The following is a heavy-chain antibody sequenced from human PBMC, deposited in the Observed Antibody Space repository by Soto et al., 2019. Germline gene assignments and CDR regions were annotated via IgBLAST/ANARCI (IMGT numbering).Heavy chain of an antibody. CDR2: ISGKNGNT. Sequence: QVPLVQSGGELKKPGASVKVSCKASGYSFSDFGITWVRQAPGQGLEWMGWISGKNGNTNYAQKVQGRVTLTADTSTSTAYMEMRALTSDDTGIYYCARSDYYEATGTFENWGQGTPVTVSS. D-gene: IGHD4-17*01. V-gene: IGHV1-18*04. CDR3: ARSDYYEATGTFEN. J-gene: IGHJ4*02. CDR1: GYSFSDFG.